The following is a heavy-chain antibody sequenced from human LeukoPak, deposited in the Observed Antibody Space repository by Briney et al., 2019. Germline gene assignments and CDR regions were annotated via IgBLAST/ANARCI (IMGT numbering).Heavy chain of an antibody. CDR1: GYTFTGYY. D-gene: IGHD3-3*01. CDR3: SRDFGEPTGYYMDV. CDR2: INPNSGDT. Sequence: ASVKVSCKASGYTFTGYYMHWVRQPPGQELEWMGWINPNSGDTNYAQKFQGRVSMTRDTSISTAYMELSSLRSDDTAVYYCSRDFGEPTGYYMDVWGKGTTVTVSS. J-gene: IGHJ6*03. V-gene: IGHV1-2*02.